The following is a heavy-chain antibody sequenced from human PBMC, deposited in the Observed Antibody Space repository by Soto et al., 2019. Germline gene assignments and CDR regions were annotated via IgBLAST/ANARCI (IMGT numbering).Heavy chain of an antibody. CDR2: IDPSDSCT. V-gene: IGHV5-10-1*01. J-gene: IGHJ3*02. CDR1: GYSFTSYW. Sequence: GESLKISCKGSGYSFTSYWISWVRQMPGKGLEWMGRIDPSDSCTNYSPSFQGHVTISADKSISTAYLQWSSLKASDTAMYYCARHALYYYDSSGSADAFDIWGQGTMVTVSS. D-gene: IGHD3-22*01. CDR3: ARHALYYYDSSGSADAFDI.